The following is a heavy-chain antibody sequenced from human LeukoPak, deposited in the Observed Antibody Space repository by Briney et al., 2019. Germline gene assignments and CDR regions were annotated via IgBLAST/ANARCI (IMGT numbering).Heavy chain of an antibody. CDR3: AKARFGTATALSFDH. J-gene: IGHJ4*02. CDR2: ISGGGDKT. V-gene: IGHV3-23*01. Sequence: GGSLRLSCAASGFSFSSYAMSWVRQAPGKGLEWVSTISGGGDKTYYANSVKGRLTISRDTSKNTLYLQMNSLRAEDTAVHYCAKARFGTATALSFDHWGQGTLVTVSS. CDR1: GFSFSSYA. D-gene: IGHD1-1*01.